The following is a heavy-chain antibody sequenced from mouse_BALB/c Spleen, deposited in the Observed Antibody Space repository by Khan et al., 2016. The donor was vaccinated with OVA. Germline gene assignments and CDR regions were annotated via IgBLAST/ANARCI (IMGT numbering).Heavy chain of an antibody. V-gene: IGHV5-6*01. CDR2: ISSGGDST. Sequence: EVQLQESGGDLVKPGGSLKLSCAASGFTFSSYSMSWVRQTPDKRLEWVASISSGGDSTYYPDSVKGRFTISRNNSKNTLYLQMSDLQSEDTAMYYCADHLTGSFAYWGQGTLVTVSA. D-gene: IGHD4-1*01. CDR1: GFTFSSYS. J-gene: IGHJ3*01. CDR3: ADHLTGSFAY.